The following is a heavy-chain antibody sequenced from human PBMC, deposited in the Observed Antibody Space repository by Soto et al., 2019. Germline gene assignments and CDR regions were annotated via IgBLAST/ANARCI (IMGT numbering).Heavy chain of an antibody. J-gene: IGHJ4*02. Sequence: ASVKVSCKASGGTFSSYTISWVRQAPGQGLEWMGRIIPILGIANYAQKFQGRVTITADKSTSTAYMELSSLRSEDTAVYYCARELSGGYSGYQQITYWGQGTLVTVSS. V-gene: IGHV1-69*04. CDR2: IIPILGIA. D-gene: IGHD5-12*01. CDR1: GGTFSSYT. CDR3: ARELSGGYSGYQQITY.